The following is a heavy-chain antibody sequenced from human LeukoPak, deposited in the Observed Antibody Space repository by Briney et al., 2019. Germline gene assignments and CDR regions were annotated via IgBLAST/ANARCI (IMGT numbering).Heavy chain of an antibody. D-gene: IGHD3-16*01. J-gene: IGHJ6*04. V-gene: IGHV3-30*03. Sequence: GGSLRLSCAASGFTFSSYGMHWVRQAPGKGLEWVAVISYDGSNKYYADSVKGRFTISRDNSKNTLYLQMNSLRAEDTAVYYCARGLGLYYYYGMDVWGKGTTVTVSS. CDR1: GFTFSSYG. CDR3: ARGLGLYYYYGMDV. CDR2: ISYDGSNK.